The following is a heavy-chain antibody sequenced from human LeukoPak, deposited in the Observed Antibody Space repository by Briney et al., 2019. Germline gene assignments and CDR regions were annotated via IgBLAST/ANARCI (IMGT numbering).Heavy chain of an antibody. J-gene: IGHJ4*02. V-gene: IGHV4-34*01. CDR1: GGSFSGYY. CDR2: INHSGST. D-gene: IGHD2-15*01. CDR3: ARGMNCSGGSCRFDY. Sequence: PSETLSLTCAVYGGSFSGYYWSWIRQPPGKGLEWIGEINHSGSTNYNPSLKSRVTISVDTSKNQFSLKLSSVTAADTAVYYCARGMNCSGGSCRFDYWGQGTLAIVSS.